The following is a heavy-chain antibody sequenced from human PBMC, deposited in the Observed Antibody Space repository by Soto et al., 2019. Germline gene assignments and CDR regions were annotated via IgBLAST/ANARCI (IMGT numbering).Heavy chain of an antibody. CDR1: GGSVSSGSYY. D-gene: IGHD3-22*01. Sequence: LSLTCTVSGGSVSSGSYYWSWIRQPPGNGLEWIGYIYYSGSTNYNPSLKSRVTISVDTSKNQFSLKLSSVTAADTAVYYCARDSYDSSRYLGPLDAFDIWGQGTMVTVSS. J-gene: IGHJ3*02. CDR2: IYYSGST. V-gene: IGHV4-61*01. CDR3: ARDSYDSSRYLGPLDAFDI.